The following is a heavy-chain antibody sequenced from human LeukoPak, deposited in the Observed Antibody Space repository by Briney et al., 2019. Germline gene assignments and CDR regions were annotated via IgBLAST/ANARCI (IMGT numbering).Heavy chain of an antibody. CDR1: GYTFTDYY. CDR3: ARFRGSGWYSFDL. J-gene: IGHJ5*02. Sequence: ASVKVSCKASGYTFTDYYMHWVRQAPGQGLEWMGWINPTSFGTKYEQKFQGRVTMTRDTSISTDYLELSDLRSDDTAVYYCARFRGSGWYSFDLWGQGTLVTVSS. D-gene: IGHD6-19*01. V-gene: IGHV1-2*02. CDR2: INPTSFGT.